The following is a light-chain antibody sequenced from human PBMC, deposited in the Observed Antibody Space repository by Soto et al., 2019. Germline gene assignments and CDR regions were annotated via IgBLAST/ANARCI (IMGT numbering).Light chain of an antibody. CDR1: SSDVGGYNY. V-gene: IGLV2-14*03. CDR3: SAYTTSNTRQIV. CDR2: DVS. J-gene: IGLJ1*01. Sequence: QSALTQPASVSGSPGQSITISCTGTSSDVGGYNYVSWYQHHPGKAPKLMIFDVSNRPSGVSNRFSGSKSGNTASLTISGRQPEDEADYYSSAYTTSNTRQIVFGTGTKVTVL.